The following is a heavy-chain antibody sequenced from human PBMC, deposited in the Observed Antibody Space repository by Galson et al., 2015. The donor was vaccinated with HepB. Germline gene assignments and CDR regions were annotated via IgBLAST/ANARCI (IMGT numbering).Heavy chain of an antibody. J-gene: IGHJ5*02. CDR3: ARAGYCSSTSCSRASDP. V-gene: IGHV1-69*13. CDR2: IIPIFGIA. D-gene: IGHD2-2*01. CDR1: GGTFSSYA. Sequence: SVKVSCKASGGTFSSYAISWVRQAPGQGLEWMGGIIPIFGIANYAQKFQGRVTITADESTSTAYMELSSLRSEDTAVYYCARAGYCSSTSCSRASDPWGQGTLVTVSS.